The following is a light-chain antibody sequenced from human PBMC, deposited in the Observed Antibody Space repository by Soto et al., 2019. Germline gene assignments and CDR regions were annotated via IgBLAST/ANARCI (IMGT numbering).Light chain of an antibody. Sequence: DIEMTQSPSSLSASVGDRVTITCRASQGVSINLNWYQQKPGRAPKVLIYAASNLQSGVPSRFSGHGSGTDFTLTISSLQPDDFATYYCQHTYNIPWTFGQGT. CDR1: QGVSIN. CDR2: AAS. CDR3: QHTYNIPWT. V-gene: IGKV1-39*01. J-gene: IGKJ1*01.